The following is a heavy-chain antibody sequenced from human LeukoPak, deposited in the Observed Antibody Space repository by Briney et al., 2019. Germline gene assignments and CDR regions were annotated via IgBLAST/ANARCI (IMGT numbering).Heavy chain of an antibody. CDR2: IYSGGST. J-gene: IGHJ4*02. D-gene: IGHD3-9*01. CDR3: TRGNILTGKYMVY. CDR1: GFSVSNNY. V-gene: IGHV3-53*01. Sequence: GGSLRLSCAASGFSVSNNYMNWVRQAPGKGLEWVSVIYSGGSTYYADSVKGRFTIFRDNAKNTLFLQMNNLRAEDTAIYYRTRGNILTGKYMVYWGQGTLVTVSS.